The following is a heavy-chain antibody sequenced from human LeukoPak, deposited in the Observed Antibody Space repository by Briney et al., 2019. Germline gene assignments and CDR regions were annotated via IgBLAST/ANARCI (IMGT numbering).Heavy chain of an antibody. CDR1: GESFGASF. D-gene: IGHD2-15*01. V-gene: IGHV4-34*01. CDR3: ARGSSFDGYCSAGACDAGYYDS. J-gene: IGHJ4*02. CDR2: INHRGSA. Sequence: SETLSLTRAVYGESFGASFWNWTRHPPGKPLEYIGEINHRGSAHYTPYLKTRVTLSVNTSKNQYSLKLTSVTAADTAVYFCARGSSFDGYCSAGACDAGYYDSWGQGTPVTVSS.